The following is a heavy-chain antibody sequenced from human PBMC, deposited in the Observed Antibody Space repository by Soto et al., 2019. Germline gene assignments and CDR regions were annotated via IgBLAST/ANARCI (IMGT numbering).Heavy chain of an antibody. CDR3: ARWYDFWSGYHNYYYYGMDV. Sequence: GGSLRLSCAASGFTFSSYWMHWVRQAPGKGLVWVSRINSDGSRTSYADSVKGRFTISRDNAKNTLYLQMNSLRAEDTAVYYCARWYDFWSGYHNYYYYGMDVWGQGTTVTVSS. J-gene: IGHJ6*02. V-gene: IGHV3-74*01. CDR2: INSDGSRT. D-gene: IGHD3-3*01. CDR1: GFTFSSYW.